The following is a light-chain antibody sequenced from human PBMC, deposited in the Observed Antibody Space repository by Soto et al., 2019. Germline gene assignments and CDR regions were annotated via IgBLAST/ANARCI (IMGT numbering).Light chain of an antibody. J-gene: IGLJ1*01. CDR3: CSYAGTFTFV. CDR1: SSDVRTYNY. Sequence: QSVLTQPRSVSGSPGESVTISCTGTSSDVRTYNYVSWYQQQPDKASKLVIYDVTERPSGVPDRFSGSKSDNTASLTISGLQAEDEADYYCCSYAGTFTFVFGTGTKVTVL. V-gene: IGLV2-11*01. CDR2: DVT.